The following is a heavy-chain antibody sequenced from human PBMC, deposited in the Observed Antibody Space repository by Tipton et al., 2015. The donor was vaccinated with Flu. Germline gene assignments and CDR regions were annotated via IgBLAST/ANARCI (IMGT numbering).Heavy chain of an antibody. D-gene: IGHD3-10*01. CDR1: GDSISGSYY. J-gene: IGHJ4*02. CDR2: IYHTGST. CDR3: ARDVTYYYISGSSYLDS. Sequence: TLSLTCTVSGDSISGSYYWGWIRQPPGKGLEWIGNIYHTGSTYYNPSLQSGVTMSVDTSKNQFSLTLTSVTAADTAVYYCARDVTYYYISGSSYLDSWGQGTLVTVSS. V-gene: IGHV4-38-2*02.